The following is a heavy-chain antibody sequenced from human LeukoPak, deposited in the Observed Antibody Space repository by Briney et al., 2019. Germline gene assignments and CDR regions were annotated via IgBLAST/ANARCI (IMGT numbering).Heavy chain of an antibody. CDR2: IIPILGIA. CDR3: AREGDSSGWYYFDY. Sequence: SVKVSCKASGGTFSSYAISWVRQAPGQGLEWVGRIIPILGIANYAQKFQGRVTITADKSTSTAYMELSSLRSEDTAVYYCAREGDSSGWYYFDYWGQGTLVTVSS. J-gene: IGHJ4*02. D-gene: IGHD6-19*01. CDR1: GGTFSSYA. V-gene: IGHV1-69*04.